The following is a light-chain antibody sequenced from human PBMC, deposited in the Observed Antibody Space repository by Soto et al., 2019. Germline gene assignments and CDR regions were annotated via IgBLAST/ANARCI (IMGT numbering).Light chain of an antibody. V-gene: IGLV2-8*01. Sequence: QSALTQPPSASGSPGQSVTISCTGTSNDVGGYNFVSWYQQHPGKAPKLMIYEVTKRPSGVPDRFSGSKSGNTASLTVSGLQAEDEADYYCYSFAGSNNLFGGGTKLTVL. CDR1: SNDVGGYNF. CDR3: YSFAGSNNL. J-gene: IGLJ2*01. CDR2: EVT.